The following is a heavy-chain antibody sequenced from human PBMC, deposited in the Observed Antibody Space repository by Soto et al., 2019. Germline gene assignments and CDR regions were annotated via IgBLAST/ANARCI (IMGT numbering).Heavy chain of an antibody. CDR1: GFTFSSYS. CDR2: ISSTSAYI. Sequence: ELQLVESGGGLVKPGGSLRLSCAASGFTFSSYSMNWVHQAPGKGLEWVSSISSTSAYIYYADSVRVRFTISRDNSKNSLSLQMNSLRAEDTAVYYCAREKSGADAWFFDLWGRGTLVAVSS. V-gene: IGHV3-21*01. CDR3: AREKSGADAWFFDL. D-gene: IGHD1-26*01. J-gene: IGHJ2*01.